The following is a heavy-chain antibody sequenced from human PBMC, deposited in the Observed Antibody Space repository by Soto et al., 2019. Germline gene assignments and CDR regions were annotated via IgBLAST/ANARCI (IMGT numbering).Heavy chain of an antibody. CDR1: GLTFRSYW. V-gene: IGHV3-74*03. Sequence: EVQLVESGGGLVQPGESLRLSCAASGLTFRSYWMHWVRQAPGKGLVWVSRINTDGSVAMYVDSVKGRFTISRDNPKNTLYLNMNRLRAADTAFYYWVRDMQVWRRDYWGQGTLVTVSS. D-gene: IGHD2-2*01. CDR2: INTDGSVA. CDR3: VRDMQVWRRDY. J-gene: IGHJ4*02.